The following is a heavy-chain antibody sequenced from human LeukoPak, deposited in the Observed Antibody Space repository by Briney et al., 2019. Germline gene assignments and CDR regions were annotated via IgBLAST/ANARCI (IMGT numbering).Heavy chain of an antibody. Sequence: PGGSLRLSCAAYGFTFSSYSMNWVRQAPGKGLEWVSSISSSSSYIYYADSVKGRFTISRDNAKNSLYLQMNSLRAEDTAVYYCARSPGIYGSGSQAIDYWGQGTLVTVSS. CDR2: ISSSSSYI. V-gene: IGHV3-21*01. CDR1: GFTFSSYS. CDR3: ARSPGIYGSGSQAIDY. J-gene: IGHJ4*02. D-gene: IGHD3-10*01.